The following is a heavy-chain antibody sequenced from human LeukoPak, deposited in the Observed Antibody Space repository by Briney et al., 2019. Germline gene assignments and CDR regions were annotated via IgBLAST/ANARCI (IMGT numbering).Heavy chain of an antibody. D-gene: IGHD4-17*01. CDR1: GYTFTSYY. CDR3: ARDFGSLAHFYGDLASWFDP. J-gene: IGHJ5*01. CDR2: INPSGGST. Sequence: GASVKVSCKASGYTFTSYYMHWVRQAPGQGLEWMGIINPSGGSTSYAQKFQGRVTMTRDTSTSTVYMELSSLRSEDTAVYYCARDFGSLAHFYGDLASWFDPWGQGTLVTVSS. V-gene: IGHV1-46*01.